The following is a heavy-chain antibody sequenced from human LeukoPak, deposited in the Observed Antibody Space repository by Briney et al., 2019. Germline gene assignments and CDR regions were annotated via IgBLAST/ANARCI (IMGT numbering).Heavy chain of an antibody. CDR3: ATGRGLGEVGAFPYYFDY. Sequence: GASVKVSCKVSGYTLAELSMHWVRQAPGKGLEWMGGFDPEDGETIYAQKFQGRVTMTEDTSTDTAYMELSSLRSEDTAVYYCATGRGLGEVGAFPYYFDYWGQGTLVTVSS. CDR2: FDPEDGET. CDR1: GYTLAELS. D-gene: IGHD1-26*01. V-gene: IGHV1-24*01. J-gene: IGHJ4*02.